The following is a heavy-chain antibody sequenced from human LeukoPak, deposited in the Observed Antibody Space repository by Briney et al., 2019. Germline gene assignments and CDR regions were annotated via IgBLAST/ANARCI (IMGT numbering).Heavy chain of an antibody. V-gene: IGHV4-59*01. CDR3: ASQEMATMPFDY. CDR1: GGSISSYY. D-gene: IGHD5-24*01. Sequence: SETLSLTCTVSGGSISSYYWSRIRQPPGKGLEWIGYIYYSGSTNYNPSLKSRVTISVDTSKNQFSLKLSSVTAADTAVYYCASQEMATMPFDYWGQGTLVTVSS. CDR2: IYYSGST. J-gene: IGHJ4*02.